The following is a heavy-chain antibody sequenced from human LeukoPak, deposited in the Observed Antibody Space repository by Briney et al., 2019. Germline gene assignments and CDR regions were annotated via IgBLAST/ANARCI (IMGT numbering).Heavy chain of an antibody. V-gene: IGHV3-64*01. CDR2: ISSNGGST. CDR1: GFTFSSYA. Sequence: TGGSLRLSCAAAGFTFSSYAMHWVRQAPGKGLEYVSAISSNGGSTYYANSVKGRFTISRDNSKNTLYLQMGSLRAEDMAVYYCARGQATARSYGGAFDIWGQGTMVTVSS. J-gene: IGHJ3*02. D-gene: IGHD1-26*01. CDR3: ARGQATARSYGGAFDI.